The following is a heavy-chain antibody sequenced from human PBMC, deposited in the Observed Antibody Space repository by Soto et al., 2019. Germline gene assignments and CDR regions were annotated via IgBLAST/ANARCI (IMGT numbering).Heavy chain of an antibody. Sequence: QVQLVESGGGVVQPGRSLRLSCAASGFTFSSYGMHWVRQAPGKGLEWVAIISYDGNKKYYADSVKGRFTISRDNSKNTLYLQMNSLRAEDTAIYFCAKDTGDCSRTNCNPGNNWFGPWGQGDLVTVSS. CDR2: ISYDGNKK. CDR1: GFTFSSYG. V-gene: IGHV3-30*18. J-gene: IGHJ5*02. CDR3: AKDTGDCSRTNCNPGNNWFGP. D-gene: IGHD2-2*01.